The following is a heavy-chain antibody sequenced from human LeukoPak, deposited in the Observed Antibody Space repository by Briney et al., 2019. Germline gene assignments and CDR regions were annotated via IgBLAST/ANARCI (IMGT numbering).Heavy chain of an antibody. CDR3: ARVSYGDFYFDY. CDR1: GGSISSYY. D-gene: IGHD4-17*01. V-gene: IGHV4-59*01. CDR2: IYYSGST. J-gene: IGHJ4*02. Sequence: SETLSLTCTVSGGSISSYYWSWIRQPPGKGLEWIGYIYYSGSTNYNPSLKSRVTISVDTSKNQFSLKLSSVTAADTAVYYCARVSYGDFYFDYWGQGTLVIVSS.